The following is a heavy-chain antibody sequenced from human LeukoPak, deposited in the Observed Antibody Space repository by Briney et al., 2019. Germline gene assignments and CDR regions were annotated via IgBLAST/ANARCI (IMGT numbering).Heavy chain of an antibody. CDR3: AGDDSRGWPFWFDP. D-gene: IGHD6-19*01. Sequence: ASVKVSCKASGYTFTGYYMHWVRQAPGQGLEWMGWINPNSGGTNYAQKFQGRVTMTRDTSISTAYMELSRLRSDDTAVYYCAGDDSRGWPFWFDPWGQGTLVTVSS. V-gene: IGHV1-2*02. J-gene: IGHJ5*02. CDR1: GYTFTGYY. CDR2: INPNSGGT.